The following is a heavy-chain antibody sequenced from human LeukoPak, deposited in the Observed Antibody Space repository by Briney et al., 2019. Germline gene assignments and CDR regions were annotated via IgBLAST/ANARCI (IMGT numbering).Heavy chain of an antibody. CDR1: GFTFSSYS. V-gene: IGHV3-48*01. CDR3: ARSDGAVWFGELPDY. J-gene: IGHJ4*02. D-gene: IGHD3-10*01. CDR2: ISSSSSSTI. Sequence: GGSLRLSCAASGFTFSSYSMNWVRQAPGKGLEWVSYISSSSSSTIYYADSVKGRFTISRDNAKNSLYLQMNSLRAEDTAVYYCARSDGAVWFGELPDYWGQGTLVAVSS.